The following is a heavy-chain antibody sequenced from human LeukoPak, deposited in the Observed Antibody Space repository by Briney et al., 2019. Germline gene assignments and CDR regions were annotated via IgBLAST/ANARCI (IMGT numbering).Heavy chain of an antibody. Sequence: GGSLRLSCAASGFSFSSYSMNWVRQAPGKGLEWVSSISRSSSYIYYADSVKGRFTISRDNAKNSLYLQMNSLRAEDTAVYYCARLNGGYQLLSYYYYGMDVWGKGTTVTVSS. CDR2: ISRSSSYI. CDR3: ARLNGGYQLLSYYYYGMDV. CDR1: GFSFSSYS. D-gene: IGHD2-2*01. J-gene: IGHJ6*04. V-gene: IGHV3-21*01.